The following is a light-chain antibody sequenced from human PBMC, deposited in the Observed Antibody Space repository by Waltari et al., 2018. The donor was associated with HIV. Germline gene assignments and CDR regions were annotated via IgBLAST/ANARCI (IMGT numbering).Light chain of an antibody. CDR1: ASAIGGSNS. J-gene: IGLJ2*01. V-gene: IGLV2-14*01. Sequence: QSALPQPASVAGSPGQSITISCTGPASAIGGSNSVSWFQQHAGKAPKLIIYEVSRRPSGISDRFSGSRSGDTASLTISALQTEDEADYHCAAFTGTSTLFGGGTKLTVL. CDR2: EVS. CDR3: AAFTGTSTL.